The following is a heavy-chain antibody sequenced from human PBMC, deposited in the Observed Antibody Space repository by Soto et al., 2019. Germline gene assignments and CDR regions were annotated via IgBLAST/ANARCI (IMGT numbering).Heavy chain of an antibody. V-gene: IGHV1-18*01. J-gene: IGHJ4*02. Sequence: QVHLVQSGAEVKKPGASVKVSCKGSGYGFTTYGITWVRQAPGQGLEWMAWISAHNGNTNYAQKLQRSVTVTSNTSTSTAYMELRSLRSDDTAVYYWARGRYGDYWGQGALVTVSS. CDR3: ARGRYGDY. CDR1: GYGFTTYG. CDR2: ISAHNGNT. D-gene: IGHD1-1*01.